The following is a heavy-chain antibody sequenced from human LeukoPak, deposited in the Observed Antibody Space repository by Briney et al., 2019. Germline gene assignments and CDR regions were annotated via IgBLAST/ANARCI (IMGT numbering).Heavy chain of an antibody. CDR3: ARDPPYRTDSSGYYYSQGDP. J-gene: IGHJ5*02. CDR1: GYTFTVHY. V-gene: IGHV1-2*02. D-gene: IGHD3-22*01. Sequence: ASVKVSCKASGYTFTVHYIHWMRQAPGQGPEWMGWINPNSGDANYPQKFQGRVTITRDTSASTAYMELSSLRSEDTAVYYCARDPPYRTDSSGYYYSQGDPWGQGTLVTVSS. CDR2: INPNSGDA.